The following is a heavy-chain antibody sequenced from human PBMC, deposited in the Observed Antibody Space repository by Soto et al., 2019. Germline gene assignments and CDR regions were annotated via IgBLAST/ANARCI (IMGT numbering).Heavy chain of an antibody. Sequence: ASVKVSCKASGYTFTSYYMHWVRQAPGQGLEWMGIINANNGNTNYAQKRQGRVTMTTDTSTSIAYMELRSLRSDDTAVYYCARHSCSSTSFCYYYYMDVWGKGATVTVSS. V-gene: IGHV1-18*04. CDR1: GYTFTSYY. J-gene: IGHJ6*03. CDR2: INANNGNT. CDR3: ARHSCSSTSFCYYYYMDV. D-gene: IGHD2-2*01.